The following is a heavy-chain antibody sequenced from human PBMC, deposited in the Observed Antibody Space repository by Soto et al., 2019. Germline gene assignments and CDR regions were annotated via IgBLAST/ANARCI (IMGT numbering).Heavy chain of an antibody. V-gene: IGHV3-66*01. Sequence: EVQLVDSGGGLVQPGGSLRLSCVASGFIVSSKYMSWFRLAPGKGLEWVSVIHTGGNTYYADAVKGRFTISRDNSQNTVYLQMNSLRIEDTAISYCARGVTLGVSAGDYWGQGTLVTVSS. CDR3: ARGVTLGVSAGDY. CDR2: IHTGGNT. J-gene: IGHJ4*02. CDR1: GFIVSSKY. D-gene: IGHD3-16*01.